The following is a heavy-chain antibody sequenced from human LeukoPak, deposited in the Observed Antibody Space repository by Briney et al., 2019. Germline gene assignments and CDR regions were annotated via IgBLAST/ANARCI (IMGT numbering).Heavy chain of an antibody. Sequence: GGSLRVSCVASGFTVRSYVMSWVRQAPGKGLEWVSAISGSGDSPSYADSVKGRATISRDNSKNTLYLQMSSLRAEDTAVYYCAKLVDWNYFDYWGQGTLVTVSS. D-gene: IGHD1-1*01. CDR2: ISGSGDSP. J-gene: IGHJ4*02. CDR3: AKLVDWNYFDY. CDR1: GFTVRSYV. V-gene: IGHV3-23*01.